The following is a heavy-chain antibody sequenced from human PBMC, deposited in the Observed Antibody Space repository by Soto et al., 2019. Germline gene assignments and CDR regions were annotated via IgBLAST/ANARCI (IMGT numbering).Heavy chain of an antibody. D-gene: IGHD1-26*01. CDR1: GYSLTEAS. J-gene: IGHJ1*01. Sequence: ASVKVSCKVSGYSLTEASMHWVRQAPGKGLEWMGGFDPGDGETMYAQKFEGRVTMTEDTSKDTAYMELSSLRSDDTAMYYCAIDPGKWVLLPKFHHWGQGTLVTVSS. CDR2: FDPGDGET. V-gene: IGHV1-24*01. CDR3: AIDPGKWVLLPKFHH.